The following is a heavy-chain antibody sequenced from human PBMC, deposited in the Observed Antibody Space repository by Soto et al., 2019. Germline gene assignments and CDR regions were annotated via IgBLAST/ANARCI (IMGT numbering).Heavy chain of an antibody. Sequence: ASVKVSCKASGYTFTSYGISWVRQAPGQGLEWMGWISAYNGNTNYAQKLQGRVTMTTDTSTSTAYMELRSLRSDDTAVYYCARDRLKGYDSSGFYSWGQGTMVTVSS. CDR1: GYTFTSYG. CDR2: ISAYNGNT. J-gene: IGHJ4*02. CDR3: ARDRLKGYDSSGFYS. V-gene: IGHV1-18*01. D-gene: IGHD3-22*01.